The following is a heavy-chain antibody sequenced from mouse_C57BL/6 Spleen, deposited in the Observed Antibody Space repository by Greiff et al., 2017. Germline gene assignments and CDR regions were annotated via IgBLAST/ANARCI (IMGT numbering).Heavy chain of an antibody. V-gene: IGHV1-64*01. D-gene: IGHD1-1*01. CDR3: ASGDTTVSLDY. CDR1: GYTFTSYW. CDR2: IPPNSGST. J-gene: IGHJ4*01. Sequence: QVKLLQSGAELVKPGASVKLSCKASGYTFTSYWMHWVKQSPGQGLEWIGMIPPNSGSTTYNESFKSKATLTVNKPSITAYMQLSSLTSEDSAVYYCASGDTTVSLDYWGQGTSVTVSS.